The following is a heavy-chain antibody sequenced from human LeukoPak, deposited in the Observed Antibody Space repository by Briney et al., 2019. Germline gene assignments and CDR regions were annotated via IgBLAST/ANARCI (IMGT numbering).Heavy chain of an antibody. CDR1: GFTFSSYW. CDR3: ARDLDYYDSSGSILPYHFDY. J-gene: IGHJ4*02. Sequence: GGSLRLSCAASGFTFSSYWMSWVRQAPGKGLEWVANIKQDGSEKYYVDSVKGRFTISRDNAKNSLYLQMNSLRAEDTAVYYCARDLDYYDSSGSILPYHFDYWGQGTLVTVSS. CDR2: IKQDGSEK. V-gene: IGHV3-7*03. D-gene: IGHD3-22*01.